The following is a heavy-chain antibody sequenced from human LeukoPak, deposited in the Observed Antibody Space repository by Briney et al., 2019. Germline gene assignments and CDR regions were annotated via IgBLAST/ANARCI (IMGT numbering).Heavy chain of an antibody. V-gene: IGHV4-38-2*01. J-gene: IGHJ4*02. CDR2: IYHSGST. D-gene: IGHD6-19*01. CDR3: ARVAAVAVKYYFDY. Sequence: SETLSLTCAVSGYSISSGYYWGWIRQPPGKGPEWIGSIYHSGSTHYNPSLKSRDTISVDSSKNQSSLKLTSVTAADTAVYYCARVAAVAVKYYFDYWGQGTLVIVSS. CDR1: GYSISSGYY.